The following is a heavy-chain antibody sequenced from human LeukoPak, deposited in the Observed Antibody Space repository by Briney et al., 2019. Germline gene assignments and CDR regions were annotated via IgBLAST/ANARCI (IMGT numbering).Heavy chain of an antibody. CDR1: GFTFSSYW. Sequence: PGGSLRLSWAACGFTFSSYWMSWVRQAPGKGLEWVANIKQDGSEKYYVDSVKGRFTISRDNAKNSLYLQMNSLRAEDTAVYYCAGDRSDFYYDSSGYYTRFDYWGQGTLVTVSS. V-gene: IGHV3-7*01. D-gene: IGHD3-22*01. CDR3: AGDRSDFYYDSSGYYTRFDY. CDR2: IKQDGSEK. J-gene: IGHJ4*02.